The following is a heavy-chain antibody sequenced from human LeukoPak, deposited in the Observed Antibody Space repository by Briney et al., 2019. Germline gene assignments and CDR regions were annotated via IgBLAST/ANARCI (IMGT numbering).Heavy chain of an antibody. V-gene: IGHV1-69*05. D-gene: IGHD2-21*02. CDR3: ARDCGGDCPNWFDR. CDR1: AGTFTSYA. J-gene: IGHJ5*02. CDR2: IIPIFGTA. Sequence: SVKVSCKASAGTFTSYAISWVRQAPGHGLEWMGGIIPIFGTANYAQKFQGRDTSTTDESTSTAYVELSSLRSEDTGVYYCARDCGGDCPNWFDRWGQGALVTVCS.